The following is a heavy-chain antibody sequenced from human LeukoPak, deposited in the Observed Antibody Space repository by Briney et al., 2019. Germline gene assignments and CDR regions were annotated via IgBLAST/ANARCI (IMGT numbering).Heavy chain of an antibody. J-gene: IGHJ5*02. V-gene: IGHV3-30*18. CDR3: AKSAIAAAGGFDP. CDR2: ISYDGSNK. CDR1: GFTFSSYG. Sequence: GGPLRLSCAASGFTFSSYGMHWVRQAPGKGLEWVAVISYDGSNKYYADSVKGRFTISRDNSKNTLYLQMNSLRAEDTAVYYCAKSAIAAAGGFDPWGQGTLVTVSS. D-gene: IGHD6-13*01.